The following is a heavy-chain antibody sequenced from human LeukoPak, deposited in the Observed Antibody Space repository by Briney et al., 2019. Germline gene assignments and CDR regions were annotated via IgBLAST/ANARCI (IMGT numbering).Heavy chain of an antibody. Sequence: GGSLRLSCAASGFTFSSYAMNWVRQAPGKGLEWVSGISGSGTNTDYIDSVQGRFTVSRDNSKNTLYLQMSSLRAEDTAVYYCAELSITMIGGVWGKGTTVTISS. CDR3: AELSITMIGGV. CDR1: GFTFSSYA. CDR2: ISGSGTNT. D-gene: IGHD3-10*02. J-gene: IGHJ6*04. V-gene: IGHV3-23*01.